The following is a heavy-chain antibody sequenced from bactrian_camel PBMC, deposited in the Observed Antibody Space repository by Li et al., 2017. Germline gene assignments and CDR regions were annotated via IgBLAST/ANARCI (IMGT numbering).Heavy chain of an antibody. Sequence: VQLVESGGDSVQAGGSLRLSCAVSGYTYNRSRMAWFRQAPGKEREGVARIATGSGNTYYADSVKGRFISSRDNSKNTVYLQLNGLKSEDTAMYYCTRETQWVGYHEMAQYWGQGTQVTVS. CDR2: IATGSGNT. D-gene: IGHD5*01. CDR1: GYTYNRSR. V-gene: IGHV3S1*01. J-gene: IGHJ4*01. CDR3: TRETQWVGYHEMAQY.